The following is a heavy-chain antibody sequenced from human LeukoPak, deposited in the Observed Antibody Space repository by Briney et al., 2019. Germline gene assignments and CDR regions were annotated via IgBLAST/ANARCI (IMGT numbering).Heavy chain of an antibody. CDR1: GFTFSDYL. CDR2: IKQDGSAK. J-gene: IGHJ4*02. CDR3: ARLSYDSGTHYTVYKY. D-gene: IGHD3-10*01. Sequence: GGSLRLSCAASGFTFSDYLMSWVRQAPGKGLEWVANIKQDGSAKYYVDSVKGRFTISRDNAKNSLYLQMNSLRDDDAAVYYCARLSYDSGTHYTVYKYWGQGTLVTVSS. V-gene: IGHV3-7*01.